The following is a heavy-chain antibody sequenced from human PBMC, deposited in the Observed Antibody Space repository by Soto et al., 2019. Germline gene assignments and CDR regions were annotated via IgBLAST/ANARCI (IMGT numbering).Heavy chain of an antibody. V-gene: IGHV5-51*01. J-gene: IGHJ3*02. Sequence: PGEALKISGKGSGYNFSSQWIAWVRQKPGKGLEWMGIVYTGDAETRYSPSFQGQVTMSADKSIDTAYLQWRSLKASDTAIYYCAKSADLEIWGHGKMV. CDR3: AKSADLEI. CDR1: GYNFSSQW. CDR2: VYTGDAET.